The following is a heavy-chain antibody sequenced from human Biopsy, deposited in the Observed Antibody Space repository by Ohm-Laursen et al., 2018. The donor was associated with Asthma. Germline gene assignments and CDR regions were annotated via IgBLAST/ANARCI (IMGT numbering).Heavy chain of an antibody. CDR3: ARCQVGYSIGWSLILKKIYYSGMDV. Sequence: SSVKVSCKAPGGTFSNFAISWVRQAPGQGLEWLGGIMTVFGTTNYAQKFQGRDTINADESTSTAYMEVTSLRYEDTAIYYCARCQVGYSIGWSLILKKIYYSGMDVWGQGTAVTVSS. D-gene: IGHD6-19*01. CDR2: IMTVFGTT. J-gene: IGHJ6*02. V-gene: IGHV1-69*01. CDR1: GGTFSNFA.